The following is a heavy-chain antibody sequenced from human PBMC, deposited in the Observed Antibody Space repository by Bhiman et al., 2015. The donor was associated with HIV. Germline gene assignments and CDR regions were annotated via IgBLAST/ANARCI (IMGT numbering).Heavy chain of an antibody. V-gene: IGHV3-30-3*01. CDR1: GFTFNSYA. CDR2: ISYDGSNK. CDR3: ASVGSRPFAPYLDQYYFDY. D-gene: IGHD3-10*01. J-gene: IGHJ4*02. Sequence: QVHLVESGGGVVQPGRSLRLSCAASGFTFNSYAMIWVRQAPGKGLEWVAVISYDGSNKYYADSVKGRFTISRDNAKNSLFLQMNSLRAEDTALYYCASVGSRPFAPYLDQYYFDYWGQGTLVTVSS.